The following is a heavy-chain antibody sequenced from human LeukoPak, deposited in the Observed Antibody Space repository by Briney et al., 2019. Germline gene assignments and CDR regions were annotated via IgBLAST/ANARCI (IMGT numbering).Heavy chain of an antibody. CDR1: GGSIRSGSYY. J-gene: IGHJ2*01. Sequence: PSQTLSLTCTVSGGSIRSGSYYWSWIRQPAGKGLEWIGRIYTSGSTNYNPSLKSRVTISVDTSKNQFSLKLTSVTAADTAVYYCARSRPHFDLWGRGTLVTVSS. CDR2: IYTSGST. CDR3: ARSRPHFDL. V-gene: IGHV4-61*02.